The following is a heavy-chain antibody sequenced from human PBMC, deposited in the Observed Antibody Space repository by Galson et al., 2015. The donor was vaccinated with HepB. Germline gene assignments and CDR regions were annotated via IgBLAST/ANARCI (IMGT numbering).Heavy chain of an antibody. Sequence: SLRLSCAGSGFTFSGSAMHWVRQTSGKGLEWIGRIGSKDNNYATAYKASVRGRFTISRGDSKNTAYLQMNSLRTEDTAVYYCTRLGDLSGYSSCWGQGTLVTVSS. CDR2: IGSKDNNYAT. CDR3: TRLGDLSGYSSC. CDR1: GFTFSGSA. J-gene: IGHJ4*02. V-gene: IGHV3-73*01. D-gene: IGHD3-22*01.